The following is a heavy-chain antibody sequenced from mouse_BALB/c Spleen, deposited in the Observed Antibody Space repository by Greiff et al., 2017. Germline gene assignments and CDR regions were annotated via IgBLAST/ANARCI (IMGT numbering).Heavy chain of an antibody. CDR2: IDPENGDT. Sequence: EVQLQQSGAELVRSGASVKLSCTASGFNIKDYYMHWVKQRPEQGLEWIGWIDPENGDTEYAPKFQGKATMTADTSSNTAYLQLSSLTSEDTAVYYCNACSDGSSQYYFDYWGQGTTLTVSS. V-gene: IGHV14-4*02. CDR1: GFNIKDYY. J-gene: IGHJ2*01. CDR3: NACSDGSSQYYFDY. D-gene: IGHD1-1*01.